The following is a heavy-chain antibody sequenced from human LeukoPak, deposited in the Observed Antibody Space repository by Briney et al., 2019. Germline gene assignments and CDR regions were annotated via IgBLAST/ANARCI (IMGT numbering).Heavy chain of an antibody. D-gene: IGHD6-6*01. V-gene: IGHV4-39*01. CDR3: ARQSIAAAPYDY. J-gene: IGHJ4*02. Sequence: PSETLSLTCTVSGGSISSSSYYWGWIRQPPGKGLEWIGSIYYSGSTYYDPSLKSRVTISVDTSKNQFSLKLSSVTAADTAVCYCARQSIAAAPYDYWGQGTLVTVSS. CDR2: IYYSGST. CDR1: GGSISSSSYY.